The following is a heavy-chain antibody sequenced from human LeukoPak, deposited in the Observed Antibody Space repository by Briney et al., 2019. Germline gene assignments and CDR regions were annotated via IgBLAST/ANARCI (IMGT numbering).Heavy chain of an antibody. CDR1: GFTFSTYE. CDR3: ARDFWGLDY. V-gene: IGHV3-48*03. D-gene: IGHD7-27*01. CDR2: ITSSGSTI. Sequence: GGSLRLSCAASGFTFSTYEMNWVRQAPGKGLEWVSYITSSGSTIYYADSVKGRFTISRDNAKNSLYLQMNSLRAEDTAVYYCARDFWGLDYWGRGTLVTVSS. J-gene: IGHJ4*02.